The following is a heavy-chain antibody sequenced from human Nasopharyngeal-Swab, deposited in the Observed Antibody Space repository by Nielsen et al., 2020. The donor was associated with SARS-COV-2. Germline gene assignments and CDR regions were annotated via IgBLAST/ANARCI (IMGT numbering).Heavy chain of an antibody. CDR3: ARDLGEGDYDYVWGSYTPKRRFLDY. D-gene: IGHD3-16*01. V-gene: IGHV7-4-1*02. CDR2: INTNTGNP. Sequence: WVRQAPGQGIEWMGWINTNTGNPTYAQGFTGRFVFSLDTSVSTAYLQISSLKAEDTAVYYCARDLGEGDYDYVWGSYTPKRRFLDYWGQGTLVTVSS. J-gene: IGHJ4*02.